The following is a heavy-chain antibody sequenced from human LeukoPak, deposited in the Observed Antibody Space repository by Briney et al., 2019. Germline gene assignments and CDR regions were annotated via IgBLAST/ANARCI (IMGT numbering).Heavy chain of an antibody. J-gene: IGHJ6*03. V-gene: IGHV4-38-2*01. Sequence: SETLSLTCAVSGYSISSGYYWGWIRQPPGKGLEWIGSIYHSGSTYYNPSLKSRVTISVDTSKNQFSLKLSSVTAADTAVYYCARRGTGTDDYYYYMDIWGKGTTVTVSS. CDR2: IYHSGST. CDR1: GYSISSGYY. CDR3: ARRGTGTDDYYYYMDI. D-gene: IGHD1-1*01.